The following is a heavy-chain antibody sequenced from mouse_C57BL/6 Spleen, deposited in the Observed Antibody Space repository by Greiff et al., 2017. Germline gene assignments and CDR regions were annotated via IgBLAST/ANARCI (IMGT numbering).Heavy chain of an antibody. J-gene: IGHJ4*01. V-gene: IGHV1-69*01. CDR2: IDPSDSYP. CDR1: GYTFTSYW. D-gene: IGHD2-4*01. Sequence: QVQLQQSGAELVMPGASVKLSCKASGYTFTSYWMHWVKQRPGQGLEWIGEIDPSDSYPNYNQKFKGKSTLTVDKSSSTAYMQLSSLTSEDSAVYYCAKGLRRDYARDYWGQGTSVTVSS. CDR3: AKGLRRDYARDY.